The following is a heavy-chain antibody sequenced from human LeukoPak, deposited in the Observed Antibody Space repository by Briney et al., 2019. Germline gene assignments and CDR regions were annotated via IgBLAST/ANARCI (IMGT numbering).Heavy chain of an antibody. D-gene: IGHD4-17*01. J-gene: IGHJ4*02. CDR1: GGFITPYY. Sequence: SETLSLTCTVSGGFITPYYWSWLRQPPGRGLEFIGDFYDSGTTNYNPSLMSRVTISTDTSENQFYLKLTSVTAADTAVYCCARGSAFGDYPLLYWGQGTLVTVSS. CDR2: FYDSGTT. CDR3: ARGSAFGDYPLLY. V-gene: IGHV4-59*01.